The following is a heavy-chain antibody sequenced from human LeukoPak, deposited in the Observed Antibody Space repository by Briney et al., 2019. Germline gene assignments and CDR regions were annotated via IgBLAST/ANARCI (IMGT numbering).Heavy chain of an antibody. CDR3: ARLVFFDYISAVTEVSFYYMDA. CDR2: ITNGGSTI. CDR1: GFTFSDYN. Sequence: GGSLRLSCAASGFTFSDYNMNWVRQAPGKGLEWVSYITNGGSTIHHADSVKGRFTISRDNAKKTLYLQMNSLRAEDTAVYYCARLVFFDYISAVTEVSFYYMDAWGKGTTVIVSS. V-gene: IGHV3-11*01. D-gene: IGHD6-25*01. J-gene: IGHJ6*03.